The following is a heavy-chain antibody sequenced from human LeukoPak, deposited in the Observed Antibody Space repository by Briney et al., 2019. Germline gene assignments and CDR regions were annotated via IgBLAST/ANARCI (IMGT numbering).Heavy chain of an antibody. CDR1: GFTFSSYE. Sequence: GGSLRLSCAASGFTFSSYEMNWVRQAPGKGLEWVSYISSSGSTIYYADSVKGRFTISRDNAKNSLYLQMNSLRAEDTAVYYCARVHGQLVLYFDYWGQGTLVTVSS. CDR3: ARVHGQLVLYFDY. V-gene: IGHV3-48*03. D-gene: IGHD6-13*01. CDR2: ISSSGSTI. J-gene: IGHJ4*02.